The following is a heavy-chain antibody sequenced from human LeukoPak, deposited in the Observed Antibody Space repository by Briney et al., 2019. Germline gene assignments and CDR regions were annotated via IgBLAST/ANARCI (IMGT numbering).Heavy chain of an antibody. Sequence: PSETLSLTCTVSAGSISSYYWSWIRQPPAKGLEWIGYIHYSGSTHYNPSLKSRVTISVDTSKNQVSLKLRSVTAADTAVYYCARTTEGYAGGPGYSYYYYMDVWGKGTTVTISS. CDR3: ARTTEGYAGGPGYSYYYYMDV. V-gene: IGHV4-59*01. CDR2: IHYSGST. J-gene: IGHJ6*03. CDR1: AGSISSYY. D-gene: IGHD5-12*01.